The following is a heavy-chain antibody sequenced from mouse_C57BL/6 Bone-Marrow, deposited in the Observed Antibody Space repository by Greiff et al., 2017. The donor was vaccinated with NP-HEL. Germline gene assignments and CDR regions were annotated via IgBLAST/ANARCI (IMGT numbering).Heavy chain of an antibody. CDR3: TRGIYYGNFYAMDY. CDR1: GYTFTDYE. J-gene: IGHJ4*01. V-gene: IGHV1-15*01. CDR2: IDPETGGT. D-gene: IGHD2-1*01. Sequence: VQLQQSGAELVRPGASVTLSCKASGYTFTDYEMHWVKQTPVHGLEWIGAIDPETGGTAYNQKFKGKAILTADKSSSTTYMELRSLTSEDSAVYYCTRGIYYGNFYAMDYWGQGTSVTVSS.